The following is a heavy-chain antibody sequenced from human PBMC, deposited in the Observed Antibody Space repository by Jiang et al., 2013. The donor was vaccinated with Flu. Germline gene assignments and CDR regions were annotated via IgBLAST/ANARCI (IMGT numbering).Heavy chain of an antibody. D-gene: IGHD2-15*01. CDR2: INVNKGDT. CDR3: VRDYCSGGRCYVGY. Sequence: VESGAEVKKPGASVKVSCKASGYTFTTYAMHWVRQAPGQGLEWLGWINVNKGDTKYSQSLQARLTITRDTSASTAYMELSSLRSEDTAVYYCVRDYCSGGRCYVGYWGQGTLVTVSS. J-gene: IGHJ4*02. CDR1: GYTFTTYA. V-gene: IGHV1-3*01.